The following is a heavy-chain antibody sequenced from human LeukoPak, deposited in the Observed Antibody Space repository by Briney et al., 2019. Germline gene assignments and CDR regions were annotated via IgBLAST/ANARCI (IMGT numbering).Heavy chain of an antibody. CDR3: ARVLPKFWNGDPPYYMDV. CDR1: GGTFSSYA. CDR2: IIPIFGTA. J-gene: IGHJ6*03. V-gene: IGHV1-69*05. D-gene: IGHD3-3*01. Sequence: SVKVSCKASGGTFSSYAISWVRQAPGQGLEWMGGIIPIFGTANYAQKFQGRVTITTDESTSTAYMELSSLRSEDTAVYFCARVLPKFWNGDPPYYMDVWGKGTTVTVSS.